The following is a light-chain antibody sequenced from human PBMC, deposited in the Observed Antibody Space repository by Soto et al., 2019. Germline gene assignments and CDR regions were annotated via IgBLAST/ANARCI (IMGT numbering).Light chain of an antibody. J-gene: IGKJ4*01. CDR3: QQNNAYSLT. CDR1: QSLNSE. V-gene: IGKV1-5*03. CDR2: QAS. Sequence: DIQMTQSPSTLSASVGDRVTITCRASQSLNSELAWYQQKPGKAPELLIYQASNLPNGVPSRFTGTGSGTEFTLTISSLQPDDFATYYCQQNNAYSLTFGGGTKVEIK.